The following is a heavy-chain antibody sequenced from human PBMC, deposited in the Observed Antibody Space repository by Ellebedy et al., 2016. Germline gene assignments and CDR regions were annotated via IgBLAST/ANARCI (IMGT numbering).Heavy chain of an antibody. CDR2: IYHSGTT. CDR1: GYSTITGFY. J-gene: IGHJ3*02. D-gene: IGHD6-19*01. V-gene: IGHV4-38-2*02. Sequence: SETLSLXXTVSGYSTITGFYSGCIRQPPGKGLEWIANIYHSGTTYYNPSLKSRVSISVDTFNNRFSLNLKSVTAADTAVFYCARRAVAGIGGAFDIWGQGTLVIVSS. CDR3: ARRAVAGIGGAFDI.